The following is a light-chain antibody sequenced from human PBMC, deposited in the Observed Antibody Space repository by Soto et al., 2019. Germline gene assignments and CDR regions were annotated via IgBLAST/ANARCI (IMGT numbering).Light chain of an antibody. Sequence: TQSPSTLSASVGDRVVITCRASQSVSSYLAWYQQKPGQAPRLLIYDASNRATGIPARFSGSGSGTDFTLTISSLEPEDFAVYYCQQRNNLITFGQGTRREIK. J-gene: IGKJ5*01. V-gene: IGKV3-11*01. CDR2: DAS. CDR3: QQRNNLIT. CDR1: QSVSSY.